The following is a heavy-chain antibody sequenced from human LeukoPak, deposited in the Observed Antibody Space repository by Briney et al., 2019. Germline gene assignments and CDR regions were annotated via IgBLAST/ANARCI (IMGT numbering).Heavy chain of an antibody. CDR3: AKGSLDIVATITGDAFDI. D-gene: IGHD5-12*01. J-gene: IGHJ3*02. CDR2: ISGSGGST. CDR1: GFTFSSYA. Sequence: GGSLRLSCAASGFTFSSYAMGWVRQAPGKGLEWVSAISGSGGSTYYADSVKGRFTISRDNSKNTLYLQMNSLRAEDTAVYYCAKGSLDIVATITGDAFDIWGQGTMVTVSS. V-gene: IGHV3-23*01.